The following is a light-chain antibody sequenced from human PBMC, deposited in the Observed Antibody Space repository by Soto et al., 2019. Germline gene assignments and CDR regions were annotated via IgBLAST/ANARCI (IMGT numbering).Light chain of an antibody. CDR2: GDS. CDR3: QSYASSLSGSVV. J-gene: IGLJ2*01. Sequence: QSVLTQPPSGSGAPGQRITISCTGSSSNIGAGYDVHWYQQLPGTAPKLVIYGDSNRPSGVPDRFSGSKSGTAASLAITGLQAEDEADYYCQSYASSLSGSVVFGRGTKLTVL. V-gene: IGLV1-40*01. CDR1: SSNIGAGYD.